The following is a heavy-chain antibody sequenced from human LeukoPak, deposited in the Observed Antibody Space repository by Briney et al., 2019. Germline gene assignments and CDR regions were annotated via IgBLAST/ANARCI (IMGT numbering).Heavy chain of an antibody. J-gene: IGHJ4*02. D-gene: IGHD3-10*01. V-gene: IGHV4-59*08. CDR1: GGSISSYY. Sequence: PSETLSLTCTVSGGSISSYYWSWIRQPPGKGLKWIGYIYYSGSTNYNPSLKSRVTISVDTSKNQFSLKLSSVTAADTAVYYCARHRDYGSGSPDFDDWGQGTLVTVSS. CDR2: IYYSGST. CDR3: ARHRDYGSGSPDFDD.